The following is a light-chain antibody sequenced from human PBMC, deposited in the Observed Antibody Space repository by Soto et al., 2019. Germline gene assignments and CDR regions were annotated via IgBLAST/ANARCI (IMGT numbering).Light chain of an antibody. J-gene: IGKJ1*01. CDR1: QSISSN. V-gene: IGKV3-15*01. CDR3: QQYDNWPPWT. Sequence: EVLMTQSPATLSVSPGERATLSCRASQSISSNLAWYQQKPGQAPRLLIYGASTRATGVPARFSGSGSGTEFTLTIGSLQSEDFAVYYCQQYDNWPPWTFGPGTKVEIK. CDR2: GAS.